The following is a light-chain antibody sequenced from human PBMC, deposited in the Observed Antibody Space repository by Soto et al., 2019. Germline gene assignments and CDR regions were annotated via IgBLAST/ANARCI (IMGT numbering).Light chain of an antibody. V-gene: IGLV1-44*01. CDR2: SDY. CDR1: DSNIGSNT. CDR3: AVWDAGLNGPGVI. J-gene: IGLJ2*01. Sequence: QSVLTQSPSASGTPGQRVTISCSGSDSNIGSNTVNWYQQFPGTAPRLLIYSDYKRPSGVPDRFSGSKSGTSASLAISGLQSKDEADYYCAVWDAGLNGPGVIFGGGTKLTVL.